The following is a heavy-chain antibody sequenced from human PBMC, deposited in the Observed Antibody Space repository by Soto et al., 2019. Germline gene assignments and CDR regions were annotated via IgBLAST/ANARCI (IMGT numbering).Heavy chain of an antibody. V-gene: IGHV6-1*01. Sequence: SQTLSLTCAISGDSVSSNSAAWNWIRQSPSRGLEWLGRTYYRSKWYNDYAVSVKSRITINPDTSKNQFSLQLNSVTPEDTAVYYCARDLSGCSGGXCYSDDEQYYYYYGMDVWGQGTTVTVSS. J-gene: IGHJ6*02. CDR2: TYYRSKWYN. CDR3: ARDLSGCSGGXCYSDDEQYYYYYGMDV. CDR1: GDSVSSNSAA. D-gene: IGHD2-15*01.